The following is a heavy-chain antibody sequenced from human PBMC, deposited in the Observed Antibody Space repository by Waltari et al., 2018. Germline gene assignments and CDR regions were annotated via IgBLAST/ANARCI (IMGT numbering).Heavy chain of an antibody. Sequence: QPQLQESGPGLVKPSETLSLTCIVTGGSVTSSTYYWAWIRQPPGKGLEWIGSVFYTGTTYHNPSLESRVTISADTSSDQFSLNLSSVSAADTAVYYCARQRYYNDRSGPRGWRLYYWGQGALVAVSS. CDR1: GGSVTSSTYY. V-gene: IGHV4-39*01. CDR2: VFYTGTT. CDR3: ARQRYYNDRSGPRGWRLYY. D-gene: IGHD3-22*01. J-gene: IGHJ4*02.